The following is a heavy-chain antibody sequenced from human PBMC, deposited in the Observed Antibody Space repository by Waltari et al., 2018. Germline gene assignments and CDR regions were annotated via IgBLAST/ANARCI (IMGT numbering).Heavy chain of an antibody. J-gene: IGHJ6*02. CDR1: GGSFSGYY. CDR3: ARHNAYYDILTGYYSRYYYGMDV. D-gene: IGHD3-9*01. Sequence: QVQLQQWGAGLLKPSETLSLTCDVYGGSFSGYYWSWIRQPPGKGLELLGEINHSGSTNYNPSLKSRVTISVDTSKNQFSLKLSSVTAADTAVYYCARHNAYYDILTGYYSRYYYGMDVWGQGTTVTVSS. V-gene: IGHV4-34*01. CDR2: INHSGST.